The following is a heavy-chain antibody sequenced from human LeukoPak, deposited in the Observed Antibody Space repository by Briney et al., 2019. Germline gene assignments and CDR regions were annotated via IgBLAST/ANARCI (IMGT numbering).Heavy chain of an antibody. D-gene: IGHD2-2*01. V-gene: IGHV3-11*05. J-gene: IGHJ4*02. CDR3: ARVGFSGVVVPAVDY. CDR2: ISSSSSYT. CDR1: GFTFSDYY. Sequence: GGSLRLSCAASGFTFSDYYMSWIRQAPGKGLEWVSYISSSSSYTNYADSVKGRFTISRDNAKNSLYLQMNSLRAEDTAVYYCARVGFSGVVVPAVDYWGQGTLVTVSS.